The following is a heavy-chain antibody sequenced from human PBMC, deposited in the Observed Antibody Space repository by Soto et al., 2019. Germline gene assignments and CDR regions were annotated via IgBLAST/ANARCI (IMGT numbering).Heavy chain of an antibody. J-gene: IGHJ6*02. Sequence: PSGCLGLGCAASGFRVKKKAVGGVRKDTGKGLEWVSSISGNAGSTYYADSVKGRLTISRDNSKNTLYLQMNSLRAEDTAVYYCAKSRQQLIGYYYYSGMDVWVQRTTVTVSS. CDR1: GFRVKKKA. CDR3: AKSRQQLIGYYYYSGMDV. V-gene: IGHV3-23*01. CDR2: ISGNAGST. D-gene: IGHD3-22*01.